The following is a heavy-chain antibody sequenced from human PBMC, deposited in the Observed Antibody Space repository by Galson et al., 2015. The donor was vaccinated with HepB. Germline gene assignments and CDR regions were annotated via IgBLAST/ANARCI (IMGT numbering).Heavy chain of an antibody. J-gene: IGHJ6*02. CDR1: GDSVCSDGAA. V-gene: IGHV6-1*01. D-gene: IGHD6-13*01. CDR3: ARGVHSSSWYFQGWYGMDV. Sequence: CAISGDSVCSDGAAWDWVRQSPSRGLGWLGRTYYRSKWYNDYAVSVKSRITINPDTSKNQFSLQLNSVTPEDTAVYYCARGVHSSSWYFQGWYGMDVWGQVTTVTVSS. CDR2: TYYRSKWYN.